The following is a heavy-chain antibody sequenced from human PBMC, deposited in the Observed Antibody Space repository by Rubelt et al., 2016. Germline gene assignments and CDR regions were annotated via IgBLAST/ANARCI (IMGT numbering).Heavy chain of an antibody. Sequence: QVHLVESGGGVVQPGRSLRLSCAASGFTFRSYGLHWVRQAPGKGLEGVAVIWLEGSNKDYEESVKGRFTISKDNAKNSLYLQMNSLRAEDTALYYCAKGGYGSGNGGIDYWGQGTLVTVSS. D-gene: IGHD3-10*01. CDR1: GFTFRSYG. V-gene: IGHV3-33*03. J-gene: IGHJ4*02. CDR2: IWLEGSNK. CDR3: AKGGYGSGNGGIDY.